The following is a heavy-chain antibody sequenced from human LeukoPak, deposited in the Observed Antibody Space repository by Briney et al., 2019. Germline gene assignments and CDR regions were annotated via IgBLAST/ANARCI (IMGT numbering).Heavy chain of an antibody. J-gene: IGHJ5*02. D-gene: IGHD2-2*01. V-gene: IGHV1-18*01. Sequence: GASVKVSCKASGYTFTSYAMRWVRQAPGQRLEWMGWISAYNGNTNYAQKLQGRVTMTTDTSTSTAYMELRSLRSDDTAVYYCARDSIVVVPAAPFDPWGQGTLVTVSS. CDR2: ISAYNGNT. CDR1: GYTFTSYA. CDR3: ARDSIVVVPAAPFDP.